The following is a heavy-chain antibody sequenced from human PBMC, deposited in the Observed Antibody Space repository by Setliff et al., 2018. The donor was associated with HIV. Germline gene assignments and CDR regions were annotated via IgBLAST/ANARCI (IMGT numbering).Heavy chain of an antibody. V-gene: IGHV4-39*07. CDR2: IYYNGGT. CDR3: ARGSYRGSGFFVRYFDF. CDR1: GGSISNSRYY. J-gene: IGHJ4*02. D-gene: IGHD3-3*01. Sequence: SETLSLTCTVSGGSISNSRYYWSWIRQPPGKGLEWIGSIYYNGGTNYNPSLKSRVTISVDRSKNQFFLRLTSVTAADTAVYYCARGSYRGSGFFVRYFDFWGQGSLVTVSS.